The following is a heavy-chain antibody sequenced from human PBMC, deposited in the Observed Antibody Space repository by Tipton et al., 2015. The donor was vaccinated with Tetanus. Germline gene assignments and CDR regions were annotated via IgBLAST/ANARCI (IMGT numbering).Heavy chain of an antibody. Sequence: QSPGRGLEWVAVISYDGSNKDYADSVKGRFTISRDNSQNTLYLQMNSLRAEDSATYYCARALQLERKFDFWGQGTLVTVSS. D-gene: IGHD1-1*01. J-gene: IGHJ4*02. V-gene: IGHV3-30-3*01. CDR2: ISYDGSNK. CDR3: ARALQLERKFDF.